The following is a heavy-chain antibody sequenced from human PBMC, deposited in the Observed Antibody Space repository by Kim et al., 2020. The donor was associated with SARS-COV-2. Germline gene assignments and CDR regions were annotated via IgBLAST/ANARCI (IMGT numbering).Heavy chain of an antibody. Sequence: YADPVKGRFTIYRDNGKNSLFVQMNSLRAEDTAVYYCAARPSMTTVFYFDSWGQGTLVSVSS. CDR3: AARPSMTTVFYFDS. J-gene: IGHJ4*01. D-gene: IGHD4-4*01. V-gene: IGHV3-21*01.